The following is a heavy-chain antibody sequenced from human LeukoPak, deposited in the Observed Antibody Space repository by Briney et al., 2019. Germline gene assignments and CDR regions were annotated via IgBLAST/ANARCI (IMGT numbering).Heavy chain of an antibody. CDR3: AKEGGYSSSLPRLGYDY. J-gene: IGHJ4*02. CDR1: GFTFSSYS. CDR2: ISYDGSNK. Sequence: HPGGSLRLSCAASGFTFSSYSMHWVRQAPGKGLEWVAVISYDGSNKFHADSVKGRFTISRDNSKNTLYLQMNSLRAEDTAVYYCAKEGGYSSSLPRLGYDYWGQGTLVTVSS. D-gene: IGHD6-13*01. V-gene: IGHV3-30-3*01.